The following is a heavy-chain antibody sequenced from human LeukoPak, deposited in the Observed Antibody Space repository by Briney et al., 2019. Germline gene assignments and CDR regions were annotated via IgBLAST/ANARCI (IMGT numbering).Heavy chain of an antibody. CDR3: ARSGSDAFDI. CDR1: GYTFSGYY. V-gene: IGHV1-2*02. D-gene: IGHD1-26*01. J-gene: IGHJ3*02. Sequence: GASVKVSCKASGYTFSGYYMHWVRQAPGQGLEWMGWIYPNSGDTKYAQNFQGRVTVTRDTSISTAFMEVSRLTSDDTAVYYCARSGSDAFDIWGQGTMVTVSS. CDR2: IYPNSGDT.